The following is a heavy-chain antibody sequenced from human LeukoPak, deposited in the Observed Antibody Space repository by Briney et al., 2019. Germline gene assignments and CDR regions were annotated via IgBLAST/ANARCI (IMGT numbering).Heavy chain of an antibody. Sequence: GGSLRLSCAASGFTFSSYSMNWVRQAPGKGLEWVAVISHDGSNKYYADSVKGRFTISRDNSKNTLYLQMNSLRAEDTAAYYCARDHSRQQLAYPDYWGQGTLVTVSS. D-gene: IGHD6-13*01. J-gene: IGHJ4*02. V-gene: IGHV3-30*03. CDR1: GFTFSSYS. CDR2: ISHDGSNK. CDR3: ARDHSRQQLAYPDY.